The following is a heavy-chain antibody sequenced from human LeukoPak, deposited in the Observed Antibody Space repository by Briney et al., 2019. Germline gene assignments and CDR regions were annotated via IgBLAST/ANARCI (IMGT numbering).Heavy chain of an antibody. CDR1: GFTFSSYA. V-gene: IGHV3-23*01. CDR3: AKGPSYSGSYYYYSDY. J-gene: IGHJ4*02. Sequence: GGSLRLSCAASGFTFSSYAMSWVRQAPGKGLEWVSAISGSGGSTYYADSVKGRFTISRDNSKNTLYLQMNSLRAEDTAVYYCAKGPSYSGSYYYYSDYWGQGTLVTVSS. CDR2: ISGSGGST. D-gene: IGHD1-26*01.